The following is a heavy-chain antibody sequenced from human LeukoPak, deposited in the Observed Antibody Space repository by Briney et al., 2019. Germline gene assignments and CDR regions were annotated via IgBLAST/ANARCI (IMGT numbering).Heavy chain of an antibody. CDR3: ARDQVTIFGVVTPNVDY. V-gene: IGHV3-48*01. Sequence: PGGSLRLSCAASGFILSSYSMNWVRQAPGKGLEWVSYISSSSSTIYYADSVKGRFTISRDNAKNSLYLQMNSLRAEDTAVYYCARDQVTIFGVVTPNVDYWGQGTLVTVSS. CDR1: GFILSSYS. J-gene: IGHJ4*02. D-gene: IGHD3-3*01. CDR2: ISSSSSTI.